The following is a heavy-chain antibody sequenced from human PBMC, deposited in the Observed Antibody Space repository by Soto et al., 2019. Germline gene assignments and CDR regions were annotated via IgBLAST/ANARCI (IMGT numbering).Heavy chain of an antibody. Sequence: GGSLRLSCAASGFTFSSYGMHWVHQAPGKGLEWVAVIWYDGSNKYYADSVKGRFTISRDNSKNTLYLQMNSLRAEDTAVYYCARDLGYRDGYNLVDYWGQGTLVTVSS. D-gene: IGHD5-12*01. V-gene: IGHV3-33*01. CDR3: ARDLGYRDGYNLVDY. CDR1: GFTFSSYG. J-gene: IGHJ4*02. CDR2: IWYDGSNK.